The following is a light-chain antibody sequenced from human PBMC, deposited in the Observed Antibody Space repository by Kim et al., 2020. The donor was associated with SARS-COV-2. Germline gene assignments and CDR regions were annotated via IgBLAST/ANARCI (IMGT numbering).Light chain of an antibody. CDR3: QQHHSFPLT. J-gene: IGKJ4*01. CDR2: SAF. Sequence: IQLTQSPSSLSASVGDTVTITCRASQGINSNLAWYQQRPEKAPNLLIYSAFTLHSGVPSRFSGSGSGTDFTLTITSLQPEDFATYHCQQHHSFPLTFGGGTKVEIK. V-gene: IGKV1-9*01. CDR1: QGINSN.